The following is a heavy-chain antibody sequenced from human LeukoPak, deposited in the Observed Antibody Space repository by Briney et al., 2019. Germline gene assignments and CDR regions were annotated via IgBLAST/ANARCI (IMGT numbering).Heavy chain of an antibody. CDR3: ARDNWGSLDY. V-gene: IGHV4-39*07. Sequence: PSETLSLTCTVSGGSISGSSYYWGWIRQPPGKGLEWIGSIYYSGSTYYNPSLKSRVTISVDTSKRQFSLQLRSVTAADTAIYYCARDNWGSLDYWGQGILVTVSS. D-gene: IGHD7-27*01. J-gene: IGHJ4*02. CDR2: IYYSGST. CDR1: GGSISGSSYY.